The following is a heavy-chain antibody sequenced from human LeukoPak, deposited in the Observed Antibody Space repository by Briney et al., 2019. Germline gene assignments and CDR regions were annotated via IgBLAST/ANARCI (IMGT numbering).Heavy chain of an antibody. Sequence: GGSLRLSGAASGFTFSSYSMNWVRQAPGKGLEWVSYISSSSSTIYYADSVKGRFTISRDNAKNSLYLQMNSLRDEDTAVYYCARAPYDSSGYYYDQWGQGTLVTVSS. V-gene: IGHV3-48*02. CDR3: ARAPYDSSGYYYDQ. D-gene: IGHD3-22*01. CDR1: GFTFSSYS. CDR2: ISSSSSTI. J-gene: IGHJ5*02.